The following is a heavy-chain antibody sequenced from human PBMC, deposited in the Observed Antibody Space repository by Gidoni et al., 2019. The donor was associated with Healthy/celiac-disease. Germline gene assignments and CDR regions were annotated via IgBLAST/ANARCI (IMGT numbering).Heavy chain of an antibody. CDR3: AKSFCGGDCSLDY. V-gene: IGHV3-9*01. CDR2: ISWNSGSI. D-gene: IGHD2-21*02. CDR1: GFPFDDYA. Sequence: EVKLVESGGGLVQPGRSLRLSCAASGFPFDDYAMHWVRQAPGKGLEWVSGISWNSGSIGYADSVKGRFTISRDNAKNSLYLQMNSLRAEDTALYYCAKSFCGGDCSLDYWGQGTLVTVSS. J-gene: IGHJ4*02.